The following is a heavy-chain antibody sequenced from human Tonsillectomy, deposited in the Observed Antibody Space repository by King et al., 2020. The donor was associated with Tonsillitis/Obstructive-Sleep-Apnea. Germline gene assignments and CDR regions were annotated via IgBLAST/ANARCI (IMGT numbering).Heavy chain of an antibody. CDR3: ARAAGPLRLNSYMDV. D-gene: IGHD3-10*01. J-gene: IGHJ6*03. CDR1: GDVFKQNA. V-gene: IGHV1-69*01. CDR2: IIPLFGSS. Sequence: QVELVQSGAEVRKAGSSVKVSCTAPGDVFKQNAITWVRQAPGQGLEWMGGIIPLFGSSNYAQKFQGRISITADDFTSTVYMDLTSLRSEDTAVYSCARAAGPLRLNSYMDVWGKGTTVTVSS.